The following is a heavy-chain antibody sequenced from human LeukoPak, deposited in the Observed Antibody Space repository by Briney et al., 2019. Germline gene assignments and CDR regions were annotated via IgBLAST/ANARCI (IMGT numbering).Heavy chain of an antibody. J-gene: IGHJ3*02. Sequence: GGSLRLSCAASGFTVSSNYMSWVRQAPGKGREGVSVIYSGGSTYYADSVKGRFTISRDNSKNTLYLQMNGLRAEDTAVYYCARVGRAMTAAGFGAFDIWGQGTMVTVSS. CDR2: IYSGGST. V-gene: IGHV3-53*01. D-gene: IGHD6-13*01. CDR3: ARVGRAMTAAGFGAFDI. CDR1: GFTVSSNY.